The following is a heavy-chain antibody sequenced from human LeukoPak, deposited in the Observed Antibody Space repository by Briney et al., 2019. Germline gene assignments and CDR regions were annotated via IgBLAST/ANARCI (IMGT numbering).Heavy chain of an antibody. CDR2: INPSGGST. V-gene: IGHV1-46*01. CDR1: GYTFTSYY. Sequence: ASVKVSCKASGYTFTSYYMHWVRQAPGQGLEWMGIINPSGGSTSYAQKFQGRVTMTRDTSTSTAYMELSSLRSEDTAVYYCAGSIVGATAAFDYWGQGTLVTVSS. D-gene: IGHD1-26*01. J-gene: IGHJ4*02. CDR3: AGSIVGATAAFDY.